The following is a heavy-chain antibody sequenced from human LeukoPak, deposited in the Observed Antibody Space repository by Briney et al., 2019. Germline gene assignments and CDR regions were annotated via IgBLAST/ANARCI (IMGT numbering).Heavy chain of an antibody. V-gene: IGHV3-11*04. D-gene: IGHD1-20*01. CDR1: GFTFSDYY. J-gene: IGHJ3*02. CDR2: ISSSGTNK. Sequence: GGSLRLSCAASGFTFSDYYMNWIRQPPGKGLEWVSYISSSGTNKYYADSVKGRFTISRDNAKNSLYLQMNSLRAEDTAVYYCARVLDITGTIFDAFDIWGQGTMVTVSS. CDR3: ARVLDITGTIFDAFDI.